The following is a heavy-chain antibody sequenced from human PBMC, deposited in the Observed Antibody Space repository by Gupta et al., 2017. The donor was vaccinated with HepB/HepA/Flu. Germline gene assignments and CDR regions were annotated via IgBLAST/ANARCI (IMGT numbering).Heavy chain of an antibody. V-gene: IGHV3-30-3*01. Sequence: QVQLVESGGGVVQPGRSLRLSCAASGFTFSSYAIQRVRQAPGKGLEWVAVISYDGSNKYYADSVKGRFTISRDNSKNTLYLQMNSLRAEDTAVYYCANAGYGRRDDAFDIWGQGTMVTVSS. CDR1: GFTFSSYA. CDR3: ANAGYGRRDDAFDI. J-gene: IGHJ3*02. CDR2: ISYDGSNK. D-gene: IGHD3-16*01.